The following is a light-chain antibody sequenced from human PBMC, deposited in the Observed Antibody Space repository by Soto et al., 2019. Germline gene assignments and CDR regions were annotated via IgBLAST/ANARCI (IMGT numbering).Light chain of an antibody. CDR2: GAS. V-gene: IGKV3-20*01. CDR3: QQWGSSSWT. Sequence: ESGLTNYTGTLSLSPGERATLSCRASQSVSGTYLAWYQQKPGQAPRLLIYGASTRATGIPDRFSGSGSGTDFTLTISRLEPEDFAVYYCQQWGSSSWTFGQGTKADI. CDR1: QSVSGTY. J-gene: IGKJ1*01.